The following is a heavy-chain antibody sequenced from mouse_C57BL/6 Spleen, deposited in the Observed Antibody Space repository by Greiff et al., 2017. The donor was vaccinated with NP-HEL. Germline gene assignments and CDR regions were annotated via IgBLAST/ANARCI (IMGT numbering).Heavy chain of an antibody. CDR3: ARTHAHDCYYLYFDY. CDR2: IDPSDSYT. Sequence: QVQLQQPGAELVMPGASVKLSCKASGYTFTSYWMHWVKQRPGPGLEWIGEIDPSDSYTNYNQKFKGKSTLTVDNSSSTAYMQLSSLTSEDSAVYYCARTHAHDCYYLYFDYWGQGTTLTVSS. J-gene: IGHJ2*01. CDR1: GYTFTSYW. V-gene: IGHV1-69*01. D-gene: IGHD2-3*01.